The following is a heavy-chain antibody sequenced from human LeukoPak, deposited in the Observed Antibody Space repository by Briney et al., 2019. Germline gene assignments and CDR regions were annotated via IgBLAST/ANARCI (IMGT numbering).Heavy chain of an antibody. CDR3: VRDPDALDF. CDR2: IRSSGSPI. CDR1: GFTFSSYS. V-gene: IGHV3-48*02. Sequence: AGSLRLSCAASGFTFSSYSMNWVRQAPGKGLEWVAYIRSSGSPIYYADSVKGRFTISRDNAKNSLYLQMNSLRDEDTAVYYCVRDPDALDFWGQGTPVTVSS. J-gene: IGHJ4*02.